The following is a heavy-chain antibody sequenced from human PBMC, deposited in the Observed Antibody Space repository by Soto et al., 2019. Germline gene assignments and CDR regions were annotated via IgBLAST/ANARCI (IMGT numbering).Heavy chain of an antibody. V-gene: IGHV3-21*02. D-gene: IGHD2-21*01. CDR2: ITSSSSYM. J-gene: IGHJ2*01. CDR3: ARVVLGDWYFDL. CDR1: GFTFSSYT. Sequence: EVQLVESGGGLVKPGGSLRLSCEASGFTFSSYTMDWVRQAPGKGLERVSSITSSSSYMYYDYADSVKGRFTISRDNAKNSLYLQMNSLRAEDTAVYYCARVVLGDWYFDLWGRGTLVTVSS.